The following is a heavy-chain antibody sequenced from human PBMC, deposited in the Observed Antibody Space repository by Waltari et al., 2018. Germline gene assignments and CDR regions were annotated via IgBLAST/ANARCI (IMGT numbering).Heavy chain of an antibody. CDR3: AREGGTSGYSGYFDH. Sequence: VESGGGVVQPGRSLRVSCAAAGLTFCSWLLHWVRQAPGKGLEGLAAMSYDGISRYYADSVKGRFTIGGDDSKNTVYLQIDSLRPEDTAVYYCAREGGTSGYSGYFDHWGQGTLVTVSS. CDR2: MSYDGISR. J-gene: IGHJ4*02. V-gene: IGHV3-30*01. D-gene: IGHD2-15*01. CDR1: GLTFCSWL.